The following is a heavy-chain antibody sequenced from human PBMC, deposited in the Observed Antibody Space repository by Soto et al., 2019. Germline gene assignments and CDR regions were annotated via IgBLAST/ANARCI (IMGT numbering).Heavy chain of an antibody. D-gene: IGHD6-13*01. CDR3: ARGRVGAAALRP. V-gene: IGHV4-34*01. CDR1: GGSFSGYY. CDR2: INHSGST. Sequence: PSETLSLTCAVYGGSFSGYYWGWIRQPPGKGLEWIGEINHSGSTNYNPSLKSRVTISVDTSKNQFSLKLSSVTAADTAVYYCARGRVGAAALRPWGQGTLVTVSS. J-gene: IGHJ5*02.